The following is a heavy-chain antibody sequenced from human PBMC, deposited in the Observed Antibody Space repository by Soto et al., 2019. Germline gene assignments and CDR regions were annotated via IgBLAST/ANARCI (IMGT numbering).Heavy chain of an antibody. J-gene: IGHJ5*02. CDR3: ARERRITMVRGVNNCSDP. CDR2: ISAYDGNT. D-gene: IGHD3-10*01. V-gene: IGHV1-18*04. Sequence: ASVKVSCKASGYTFTSYGISWVRQAPGQGLEWMGWISAYDGNTNYAQKLQGRVTMTTDTSTSTAYMELRSLRSDDTAVYYCARERRITMVRGVNNCSDPWDQGTLVTVST. CDR1: GYTFTSYG.